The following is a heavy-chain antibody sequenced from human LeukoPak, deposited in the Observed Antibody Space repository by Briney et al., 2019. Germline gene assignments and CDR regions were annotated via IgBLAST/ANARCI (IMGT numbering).Heavy chain of an antibody. CDR1: GGSFSSYY. D-gene: IGHD6-6*01. J-gene: IGHJ4*02. CDR2: INHSGST. Sequence: SETLSLTCAVYGGSFSSYYWSWIRQPPGKGLEWIGEINHSGSTNYNPSLKSRVTISVDTSKNQFSLKLSSVTAADTAVYYCARGMYSSSSFDYWGQGTLVTVSS. V-gene: IGHV4-34*01. CDR3: ARGMYSSSSFDY.